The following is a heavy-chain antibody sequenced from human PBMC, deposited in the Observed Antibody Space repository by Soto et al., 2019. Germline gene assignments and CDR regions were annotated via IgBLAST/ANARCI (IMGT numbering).Heavy chain of an antibody. D-gene: IGHD3-22*01. J-gene: IGHJ4*02. CDR1: GFTVSINY. CDR2: IYSGGST. Sequence: GGSLRLSCAASGFTVSINYMSWVRQAPGKGLEWVSVIYSGGSTYYADSVKGRFTISRDNSKNTLYLQMNSLRAEDTAVYYCARESFYDSSGYHDYWGQGTLVTVSS. CDR3: ARESFYDSSGYHDY. V-gene: IGHV3-53*01.